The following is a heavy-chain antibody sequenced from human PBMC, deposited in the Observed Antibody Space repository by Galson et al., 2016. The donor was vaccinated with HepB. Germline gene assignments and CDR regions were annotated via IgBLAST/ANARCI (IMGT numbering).Heavy chain of an antibody. CDR2: IEGDGTSP. V-gene: IGHV3-74*01. CDR1: GFTFSSYW. J-gene: IGHJ4*02. Sequence: SLRLSCAASGFTFSSYWMSWVRQAPGKGLMWVARIEGDGTSPIYAPSVKGRFTISSDSAENTVYLQMNRLRAEDTALYYCARDLSGPDHWGQGTQVTVSP. CDR3: ARDLSGPDH.